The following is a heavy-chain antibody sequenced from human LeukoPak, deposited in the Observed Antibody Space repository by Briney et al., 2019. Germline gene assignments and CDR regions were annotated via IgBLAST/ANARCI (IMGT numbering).Heavy chain of an antibody. CDR1: GYTFTGYY. V-gene: IGHV1-2*06. J-gene: IGHJ4*02. CDR3: ARAGYYYDSSGYPSLFDY. CDR2: INPNSGGT. D-gene: IGHD3-22*01. Sequence: ASVKVSCKASGYTFTGYYMHWVRQAPGQGLEWMGRINPNSGGTNYAQKFQGRVTMTRDTSISTAYMELSRLRSDDTAVCYCARAGYYYDSSGYPSLFDYWGQGTLVTVSS.